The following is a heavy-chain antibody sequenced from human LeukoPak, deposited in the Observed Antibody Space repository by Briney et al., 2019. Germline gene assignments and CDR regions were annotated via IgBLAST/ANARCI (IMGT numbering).Heavy chain of an antibody. CDR2: INPNSGDT. Sequence: ASVKVSCKASGYTFTGYYMHWVRQAPGQGIEWMGWINPNSGDTKYAQKFQGRVIMTRDTSISTAYMDLTRLRSDDTAVYYCARARWFGELLFDDYWGQGTLVTVSS. J-gene: IGHJ4*02. D-gene: IGHD3-10*01. V-gene: IGHV1-2*02. CDR1: GYTFTGYY. CDR3: ARARWFGELLFDDY.